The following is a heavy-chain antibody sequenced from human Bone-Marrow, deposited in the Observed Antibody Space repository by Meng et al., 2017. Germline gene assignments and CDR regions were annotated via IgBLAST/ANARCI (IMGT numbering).Heavy chain of an antibody. Sequence: ASVKVSCKASGYTFTSYGISWVRQAPGQGLEWMGWINTNTGNPTYAQGFTGRFVFSLDTSVSTAYLQISSLKAEDTAVYYCARKSLYCSSTSCYFHYYYGMDVWGQGTTVTVSS. D-gene: IGHD2-2*01. J-gene: IGHJ6*02. CDR1: GYTFTSYG. CDR3: ARKSLYCSSTSCYFHYYYGMDV. V-gene: IGHV7-4-1*02. CDR2: INTNTGNP.